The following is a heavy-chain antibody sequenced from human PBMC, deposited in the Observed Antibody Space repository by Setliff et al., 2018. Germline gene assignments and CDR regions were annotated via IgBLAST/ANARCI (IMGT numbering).Heavy chain of an antibody. CDR3: ARSTRYDFWSGYSTPFDY. D-gene: IGHD3-3*01. Sequence: VSGPTLVNPTQTLTLTCTFSGFSLSTSGMCVSWIRQPPGKALGWLARIDWDDDKFYSTSLKTRLTISKDTSKNQVVLTMTNMDPVDTATYYCARSTRYDFWSGYSTPFDYWGQGTLVTVS. V-gene: IGHV2-70*17. CDR2: IDWDDDK. J-gene: IGHJ4*02. CDR1: GFSLSTSGMC.